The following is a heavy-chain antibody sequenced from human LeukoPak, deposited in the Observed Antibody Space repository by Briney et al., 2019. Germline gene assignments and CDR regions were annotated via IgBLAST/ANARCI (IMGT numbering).Heavy chain of an antibody. CDR2: ISWNSGSI. D-gene: IGHD3-22*01. Sequence: SGGSLRLSCAASGFTFDDYAMHWVRQGPGKGLEWVSGISWNSGSIGYADSVKGRFTISRDNAKNSLYLQMNSLRAEDTALYYCAKDIDYDSSGYHDYWGQGTLVTVSS. CDR1: GFTFDDYA. J-gene: IGHJ4*02. V-gene: IGHV3-9*01. CDR3: AKDIDYDSSGYHDY.